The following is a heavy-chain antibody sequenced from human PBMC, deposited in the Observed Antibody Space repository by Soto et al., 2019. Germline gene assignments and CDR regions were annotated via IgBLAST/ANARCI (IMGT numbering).Heavy chain of an antibody. J-gene: IGHJ3*02. D-gene: IGHD3-22*01. CDR3: AKAPYYYDSSGYHDAFDI. Sequence: PGGSLRLSCAASGFTFSSYGMHWVRQAPGKGLEWVAVISYDGSNKYYADSVKGRFTISRDNSKNTLYLQMNSLRAEDTAVYYCAKAPYYYDSSGYHDAFDIWGQGTMVTVSS. CDR1: GFTFSSYG. CDR2: ISYDGSNK. V-gene: IGHV3-30*18.